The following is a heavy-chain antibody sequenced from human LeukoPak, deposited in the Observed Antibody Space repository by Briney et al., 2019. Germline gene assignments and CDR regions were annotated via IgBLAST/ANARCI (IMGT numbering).Heavy chain of an antibody. CDR1: GYTFTGYY. Sequence: ASVKVSCKASGYTFTGYYMPWVRQAPGQGLEWMGWINPNSGGTNYAQKFQGRVTMTRDTSISTAYMELSRLRSDDTAVYYCARVGHSSGWYYFDYWGQGTLVTVSS. CDR2: INPNSGGT. D-gene: IGHD6-19*01. V-gene: IGHV1-2*02. J-gene: IGHJ4*02. CDR3: ARVGHSSGWYYFDY.